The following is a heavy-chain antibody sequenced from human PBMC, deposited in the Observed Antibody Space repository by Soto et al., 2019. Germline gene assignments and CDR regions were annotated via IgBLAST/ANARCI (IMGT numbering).Heavy chain of an antibody. V-gene: IGHV3-30*18. CDR2: ISYDGSNK. CDR1: GLTFSTYG. J-gene: IGHJ6*02. Sequence: QVQLVESGGGVVQPGRSLRLSCAASGLTFSTYGMHWVRQAPGKGLEWVALISYDGSNKYYADSVKGRFTISRDNSRDTLYLEVNSLRPEDTAVYYCAKGTYQYDSSGYLGARAYYYGMDVWGQGTTVTVSS. D-gene: IGHD3-22*01. CDR3: AKGTYQYDSSGYLGARAYYYGMDV.